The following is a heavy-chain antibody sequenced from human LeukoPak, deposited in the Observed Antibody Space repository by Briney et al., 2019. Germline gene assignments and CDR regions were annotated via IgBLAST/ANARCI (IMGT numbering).Heavy chain of an antibody. Sequence: PGGSLRLSSVGSGFMFSRFGLIWVRQAPGKGLEWVSGIHGNGETTYYGDSVKGRFTISRDNSKSTLYLQMNSLRVEDTAEYFCGRDPNGDYVGAFEFWGQGTKVAVSS. CDR2: IHGNGETT. CDR3: GRDPNGDYVGAFEF. J-gene: IGHJ3*01. D-gene: IGHD3-16*01. V-gene: IGHV3-23*01. CDR1: GFMFSRFG.